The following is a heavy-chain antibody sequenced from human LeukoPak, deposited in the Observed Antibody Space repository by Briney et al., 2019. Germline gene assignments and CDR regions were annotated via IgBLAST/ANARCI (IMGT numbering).Heavy chain of an antibody. CDR3: ASSPVTWIQLWFGY. CDR2: ISAYNGNT. J-gene: IGHJ4*02. D-gene: IGHD5-18*01. Sequence: ASVKVSCKASGYTFTSYGIIWVRQAPGQGLEWMGWISAYNGNTNYAQKLQGRVTMTTDTSTSTAYMELRSLRSDDTAVYYCASSPVTWIQLWFGYWGQGTLVTVSS. CDR1: GYTFTSYG. V-gene: IGHV1-18*01.